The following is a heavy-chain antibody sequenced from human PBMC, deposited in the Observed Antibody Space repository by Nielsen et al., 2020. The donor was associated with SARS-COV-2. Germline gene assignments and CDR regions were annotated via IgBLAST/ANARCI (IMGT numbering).Heavy chain of an antibody. J-gene: IGHJ4*02. CDR1: EFPITTYW. V-gene: IGHV3-7*03. CDR3: ARYRAQGFMGFDY. Sequence: GESLKISCAASEFPITTYWMTWVRQAPGKGLEWVASINQNGAETRSVDSVKGRFTISRDNAKNSLYLQMNSLRAEDTAVYYCARYRAQGFMGFDYWGQGTLVTVSS. D-gene: IGHD3-16*01. CDR2: INQNGAET.